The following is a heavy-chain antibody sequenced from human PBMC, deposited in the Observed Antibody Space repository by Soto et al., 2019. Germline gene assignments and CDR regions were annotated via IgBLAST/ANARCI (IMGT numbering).Heavy chain of an antibody. CDR2: IWYDGSNK. CDR1: GFTFNNCG. Sequence: PGGSLRLSCVASGFTFNNCGMNWVRQAPGKGLEWVSVIWYDGSNKYYAGSVKGRFTISRDNSKNTLYLQMNSLRAEDTAVYYCVRDRTYYDFWSGDPTTYDAFDIWGQGTMVTVSS. CDR3: VRDRTYYDFWSGDPTTYDAFDI. J-gene: IGHJ3*02. V-gene: IGHV3-33*08. D-gene: IGHD3-3*01.